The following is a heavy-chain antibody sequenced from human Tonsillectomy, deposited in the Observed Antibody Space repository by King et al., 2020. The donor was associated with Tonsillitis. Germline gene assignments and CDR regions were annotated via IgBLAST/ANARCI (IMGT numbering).Heavy chain of an antibody. V-gene: IGHV1-18*01. CDR2: ISIYNGNT. CDR1: DYTFSSFG. J-gene: IGHJ5*02. CDR3: AEVLGYCSSSSCYYWFDT. Sequence: QLVQSGAEVKKPGASVKVSCKGSDYTFSSFGITWVRQAPGQGLEWMGWISIYNGNTTYVQKFQGRDTMTTETPTSTAYMELRSLRSDDTAVYYCAEVLGYCSSSSCYYWFDTWGQGTLVTVSS. D-gene: IGHD2-2*01.